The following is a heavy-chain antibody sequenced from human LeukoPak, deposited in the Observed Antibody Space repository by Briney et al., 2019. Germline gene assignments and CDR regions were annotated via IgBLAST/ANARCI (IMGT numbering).Heavy chain of an antibody. Sequence: PSETLSLTCTVSGGSISSGDYYWTWIRQPPGKGLEWIGYIYYSGSAYYNPSLKSRVTISVDTSKNQFSLKLSSVTTADTAVYYCARHRQGRGFQDYWGQGTLVTVSS. V-gene: IGHV4-30-4*08. CDR1: GGSISSGDYY. CDR3: ARHRQGRGFQDY. CDR2: IYYSGSA. D-gene: IGHD3-22*01. J-gene: IGHJ4*02.